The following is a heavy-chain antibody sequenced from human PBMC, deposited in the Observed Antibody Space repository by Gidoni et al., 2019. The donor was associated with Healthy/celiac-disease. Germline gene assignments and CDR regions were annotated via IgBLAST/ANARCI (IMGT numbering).Heavy chain of an antibody. Sequence: EVQLVEAGGGLVQPGGSRRLSCAASGFTCSSYEMNWCRQAPGKGLVWVSSISSTGSTISYAGSLKCRFTISRDNAKNSLYLQMTSLSSEDTAVYSFARDGGSGYFYYYGMAVWGQGTTVTVSS. D-gene: IGHD3-3*01. CDR3: ARDGGSGYFYYYGMAV. V-gene: IGHV3-48*03. CDR2: ISSTGSTI. CDR1: GFTCSSYE. J-gene: IGHJ6*02.